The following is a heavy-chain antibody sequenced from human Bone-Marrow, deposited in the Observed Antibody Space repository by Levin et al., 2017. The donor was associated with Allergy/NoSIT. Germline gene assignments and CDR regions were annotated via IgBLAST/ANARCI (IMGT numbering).Heavy chain of an antibody. CDR3: ARYSGTYYDY. V-gene: IGHV3-30*04. D-gene: IGHD1-26*01. CDR1: GLTFSGYA. CDR2: ISYHGSNE. J-gene: IGHJ4*02. Sequence: GGSLRLSCAASGLTFSGYAVHWVRQAPGKGLEWVALISYHGSNEYYPDSVKGRFSISRDNSNNRLYLQMNSLRAEDTAVYYCARYSGTYYDYWGQGTLVTVSS.